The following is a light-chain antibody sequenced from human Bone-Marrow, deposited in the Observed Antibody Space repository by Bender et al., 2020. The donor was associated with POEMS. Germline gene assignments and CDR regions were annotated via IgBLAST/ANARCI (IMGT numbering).Light chain of an antibody. CDR3: CSYAGSATLV. V-gene: IGLV2-11*01. J-gene: IGLJ2*01. Sequence: QSALTQPRSVSGSPGQSVTVSCTGTISDVGGYNYVSWYQQHPGKAPKLIIYEDIERPSGVSSRFSASKSGNTASLTISGLQAEDEGDYSCCSYAGSATLVFGGGTKVTVL. CDR2: EDI. CDR1: ISDVGGYNY.